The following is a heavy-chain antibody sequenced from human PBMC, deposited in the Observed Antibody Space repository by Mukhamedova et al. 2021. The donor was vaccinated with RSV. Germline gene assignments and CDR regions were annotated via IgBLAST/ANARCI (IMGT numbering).Heavy chain of an antibody. V-gene: IGHV3-30-3*01. Sequence: EWVAVISYDGSNKYYADSVKGRFTISRDNSKNTLYLQMNSLRAEDTAVYYCARSPDFYSGWFDYWVQGTLVTVSS. J-gene: IGHJ5*01. CDR3: ARSPDFYSGWFDY. D-gene: IGHD4-11*01. CDR2: ISYDGSNK.